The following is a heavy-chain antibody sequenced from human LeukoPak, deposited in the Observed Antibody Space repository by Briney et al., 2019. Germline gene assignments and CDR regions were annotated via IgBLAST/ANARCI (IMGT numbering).Heavy chain of an antibody. Sequence: PSETLSLTCAVYGGSFSGYYWSWIRQPPGKGLEWIGEINHSGSTNYNPSLKSRVTISVDTSKNQFSLKLSSVTAADTAVYYCARRNGGYYYDAFDIWGQGTMVTVSS. D-gene: IGHD3-22*01. J-gene: IGHJ3*02. CDR1: GGSFSGYY. V-gene: IGHV4-34*01. CDR3: ARRNGGYYYDAFDI. CDR2: INHSGST.